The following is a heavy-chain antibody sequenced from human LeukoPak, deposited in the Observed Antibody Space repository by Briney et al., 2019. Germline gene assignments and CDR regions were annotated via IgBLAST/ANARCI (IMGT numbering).Heavy chain of an antibody. CDR1: GFTFDDYA. V-gene: IGHV3-9*01. Sequence: GRSLRLSCGASGFTFDDYAMHWVRQAPGKGLEWVSCISWNSGSIGYADSVKGRFTISRDNAKNSLYLQMNSLRVEDTALYYCAKALYYYDSSGYYSPLDYWGQGTLVTVSS. CDR2: ISWNSGSI. J-gene: IGHJ4*02. CDR3: AKALYYYDSSGYYSPLDY. D-gene: IGHD3-22*01.